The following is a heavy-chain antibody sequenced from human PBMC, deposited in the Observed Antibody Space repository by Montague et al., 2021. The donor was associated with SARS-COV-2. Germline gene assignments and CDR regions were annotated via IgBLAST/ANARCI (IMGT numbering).Heavy chain of an antibody. D-gene: IGHD6-19*01. V-gene: IGHV4-59*01. Sequence: SETLSLTCTVSGGSIGSYYWSWIRQPPGKGLEWIGYIYYSGSTNYNPSLKSRVTISVDTSKNQFSLKLSSVTAAGTAVYYCARGSGWMGNAFDVWGQGTMVTVSS. CDR3: ARGSGWMGNAFDV. J-gene: IGHJ3*01. CDR2: IYYSGST. CDR1: GGSIGSYY.